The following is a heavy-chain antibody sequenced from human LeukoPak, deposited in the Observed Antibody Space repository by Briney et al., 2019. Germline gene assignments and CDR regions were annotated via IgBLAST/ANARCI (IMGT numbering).Heavy chain of an antibody. Sequence: PSDTLSLTYTVSGGSIPSYHYSWIRQPPGKGLEWIGYIYYSVSTSYNPSLKSRVTISVDTSKNQFSLKLSSVTAADTAVYYCARGGSGTYYHYWGQGTLVTVSS. J-gene: IGHJ4*02. CDR2: IYYSVST. CDR1: GGSIPSYH. D-gene: IGHD1-26*01. V-gene: IGHV4-59*07. CDR3: ARGGSGTYYHY.